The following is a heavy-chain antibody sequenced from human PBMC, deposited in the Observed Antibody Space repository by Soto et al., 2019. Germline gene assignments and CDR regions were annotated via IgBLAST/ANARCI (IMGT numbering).Heavy chain of an antibody. V-gene: IGHV3-30-3*01. CDR2: ISYDGSNK. CDR1: GFTFSSYA. Sequence: PGGSLRLSCAASGFTFSSYAMHWVRQAPGKGLEWVAVISYDGSNKYYADSVKGRFTISRDNSKNTLYLQMNSLRAEDTAVYYCEGLTKEFDYSGQGTLVTVYS. J-gene: IGHJ4*02. CDR3: EGLTKEFDY. D-gene: IGHD3-9*01.